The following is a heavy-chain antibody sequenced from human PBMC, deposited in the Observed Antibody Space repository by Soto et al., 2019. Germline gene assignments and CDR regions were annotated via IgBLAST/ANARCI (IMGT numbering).Heavy chain of an antibody. CDR1: GFTFSSYA. CDR2: ISYDGSNK. D-gene: IGHD3-10*01. Sequence: QVQLVESGGGVVQPGRSLRLSCAASGFTFSSYAMHWVRQAPGKGLEWVAVISYDGSNKYYADSVKGRFTISRDNSKNTLYLQMNSLGAEDTAVYYCAYDMVRGIVPVSTFDYWGQGTLVTVSS. V-gene: IGHV3-30-3*01. J-gene: IGHJ4*02. CDR3: AYDMVRGIVPVSTFDY.